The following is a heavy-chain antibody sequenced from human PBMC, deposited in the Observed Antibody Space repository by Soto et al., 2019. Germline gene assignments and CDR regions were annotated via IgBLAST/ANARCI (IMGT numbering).Heavy chain of an antibody. CDR1: GCSISSVNYY. CDR3: ARDASKDYVDYAGAAFDI. V-gene: IGHV4-30-4*01. Sequence: QLHVQESGPGLVKPSQTLSLTWTVSGCSISSVNYYWSWIRQPPGKVLEWIGYMHTSGSSDYNPSLKIRVTISVHTSKNQFSLRLSSVTAADTAVYYCARDASKDYVDYAGAAFDIWGLGTMVTVSS. CDR2: MHTSGSS. D-gene: IGHD4-17*01. J-gene: IGHJ3*02.